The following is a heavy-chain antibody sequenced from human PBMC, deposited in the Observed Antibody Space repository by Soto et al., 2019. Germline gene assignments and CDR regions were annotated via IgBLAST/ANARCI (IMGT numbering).Heavy chain of an antibody. CDR2: TYHSGST. D-gene: IGHD2-15*01. V-gene: IGHV4-30-2*01. CDR3: ARGQVVAAQH. J-gene: IGHJ4*02. CDR1: GGSISTGGYS. Sequence: QLQLQESGSGLVKPSQTLSLTCAVSGGSISTGGYSWGWIRQPPGKGLEWTGYTYHSGSTYYNPALKSRVTISVDRSKNPFSLKLSSVTAADRAVYYCARGQVVAAQHWGQGTLVTVSS.